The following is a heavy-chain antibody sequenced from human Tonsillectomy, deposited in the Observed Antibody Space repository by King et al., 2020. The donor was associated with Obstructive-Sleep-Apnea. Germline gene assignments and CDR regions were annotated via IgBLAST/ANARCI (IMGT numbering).Heavy chain of an antibody. CDR2: INPNSGGT. Sequence: QLVQSGAEVKKPGASVKVSCKASGYTFTGYFIHWVRQAPGQGLEWMGWINPNSGGTNYAQKFQGRVTMTRDTSISTAYMELNRLSSDDTALYYCTTVAIATATYYFDYWGQGTLVTVSS. J-gene: IGHJ4*02. D-gene: IGHD4-17*01. CDR1: GYTFTGYF. V-gene: IGHV1-2*02. CDR3: TTVAIATATYYFDY.